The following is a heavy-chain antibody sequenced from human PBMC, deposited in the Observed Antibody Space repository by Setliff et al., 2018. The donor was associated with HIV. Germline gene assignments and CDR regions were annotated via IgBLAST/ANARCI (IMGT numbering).Heavy chain of an antibody. J-gene: IGHJ4*02. D-gene: IGHD3-3*01. CDR3: ARHLESKLLSY. V-gene: IGHV4-59*08. Sequence: SETLSLTCTVSGYSISSHYWSWIRQPPGKVLEWIGHIYTSVSTNYNPSLKSRVTISADTSKNQFSLKLSSVTAADTAVYYCARHLESKLLSYWGQGTLVTV. CDR1: GYSISSHY. CDR2: IYTSVST.